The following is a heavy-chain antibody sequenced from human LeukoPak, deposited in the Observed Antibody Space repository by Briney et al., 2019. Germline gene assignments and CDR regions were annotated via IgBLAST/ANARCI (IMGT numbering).Heavy chain of an antibody. CDR2: ISHDGSNK. J-gene: IGHJ3*02. Sequence: GRSLRLSCAASGFTFSSYGMHWVRQAPGKGLEWVAVISHDGSNKYYADSVKGRFTISRDNSKNTLYLQMNSLRAEETALYYCAKHLSRGWYGGPFDIWGQGTMVTVSS. D-gene: IGHD6-19*01. CDR3: AKHLSRGWYGGPFDI. V-gene: IGHV3-30*18. CDR1: GFTFSSYG.